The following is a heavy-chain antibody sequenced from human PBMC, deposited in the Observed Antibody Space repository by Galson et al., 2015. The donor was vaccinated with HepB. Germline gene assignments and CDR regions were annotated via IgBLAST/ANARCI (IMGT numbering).Heavy chain of an antibody. J-gene: IGHJ4*02. Sequence: SLRLSCAASGFTFSDFAIHWVRQASGKGLEWVGRIRSKANNYATVYAASVKGSFIISRDDSKNTAYLQMNSLRTEDTAVYYCARLADVVVTASDFWGQGTLVTVSS. CDR2: IRSKANNYAT. CDR3: ARLADVVVTASDF. D-gene: IGHD2-21*02. V-gene: IGHV3-73*01. CDR1: GFTFSDFA.